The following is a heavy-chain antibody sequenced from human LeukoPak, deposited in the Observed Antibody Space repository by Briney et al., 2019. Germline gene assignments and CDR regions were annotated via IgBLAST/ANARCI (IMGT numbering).Heavy chain of an antibody. Sequence: GGSLRLSCAASGFTVSSSYMSWVRQAPGKGLECVSVIYSGGSTYYADSVKGRFTISRDTSKNTLYLQMNSLRAEDTAVYYCAKALSGSYYFAFDIWGQGTMVTVSS. CDR1: GFTVSSSY. CDR2: IYSGGST. CDR3: AKALSGSYYFAFDI. D-gene: IGHD1-26*01. V-gene: IGHV3-66*01. J-gene: IGHJ3*02.